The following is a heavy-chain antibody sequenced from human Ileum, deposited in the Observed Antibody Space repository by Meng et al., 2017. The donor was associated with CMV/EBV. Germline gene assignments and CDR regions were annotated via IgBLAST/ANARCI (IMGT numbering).Heavy chain of an antibody. CDR1: GFTFTAYY. D-gene: IGHD5-12*01. CDR3: AKAGGYYVDG. CDR2: ISTSGDEI. J-gene: IGHJ4*02. V-gene: IGHV3-11*04. Sequence: LSCAASGFTFTAYYMNWIRQAPGKGLEWLSFISTSGDEINYADSVKGRFTVSRDNAKNSLYLQMDSLRVEDTAIYYCAKAGGYYVDGWGQGTLVTVSS.